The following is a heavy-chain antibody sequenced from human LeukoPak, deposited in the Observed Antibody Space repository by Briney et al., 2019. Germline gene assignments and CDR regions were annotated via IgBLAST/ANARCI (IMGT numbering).Heavy chain of an antibody. CDR1: GGTFSSYA. Sequence: SVKVSCKASGGTFSSYAISWVRQAPGQGLEWMGGIIPIFGTANYAQKFQGRVTITADESTSTAYMELSSLRSEDTAVYHCAREWVAGYINLRYFDYWGQGTLVTVSS. J-gene: IGHJ4*02. V-gene: IGHV1-69*13. CDR3: AREWVAGYINLRYFDY. D-gene: IGHD5-18*01. CDR2: IIPIFGTA.